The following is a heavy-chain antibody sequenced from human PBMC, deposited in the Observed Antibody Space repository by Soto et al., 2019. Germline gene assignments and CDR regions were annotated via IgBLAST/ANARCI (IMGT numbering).Heavy chain of an antibody. Sequence: QVQLVQSGAEVKKPGSSVKVSCTASGGTFGSYAISWVRQAPGQGLEWMGGIIPIPGTANYAQKFQGRVTIAADECTSTAYMELSSLRSEDTAVYYCARSQGSSTSLEIYYYYYYGMDVWGQGTTVTVSS. J-gene: IGHJ6*02. D-gene: IGHD2-2*01. CDR2: IIPIPGTA. CDR3: ARSQGSSTSLEIYYYYYYGMDV. CDR1: GGTFGSYA. V-gene: IGHV1-69*01.